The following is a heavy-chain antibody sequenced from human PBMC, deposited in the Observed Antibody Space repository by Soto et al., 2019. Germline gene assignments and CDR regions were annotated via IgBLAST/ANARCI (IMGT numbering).Heavy chain of an antibody. CDR2: INVGNGNT. CDR3: GREGTHYAPFDL. CDR1: GYTFTDYA. V-gene: IGHV1-3*01. J-gene: IGHJ4*02. D-gene: IGHD3-16*01. Sequence: QAQLVQSGAEAKQPGASVKASCKASGYTFTDYALHWVRQAPGQGLDWLGWINVGNGNTGYSRKCQARVTNHRDISTTTSYIEVTSLTSDDTAIYYCGREGTHYAPFDLWGQGTLVTVPS.